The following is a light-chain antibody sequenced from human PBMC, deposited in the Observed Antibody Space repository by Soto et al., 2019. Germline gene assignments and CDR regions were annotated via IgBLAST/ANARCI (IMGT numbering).Light chain of an antibody. V-gene: IGKV1-17*01. CDR1: QGIRSD. CDR3: LQHNSYPPT. CDR2: TAS. Sequence: DIQMTQSPSSLSASIGDRVTITCRASQGIRSDLGRYQQKPGKAPKRLIYTASSLQSGIPSRFSGSGSGTEFTLPISRLQPEDFPTYCCLQHNSYPPTFGGGTKVEIK. J-gene: IGKJ4*01.